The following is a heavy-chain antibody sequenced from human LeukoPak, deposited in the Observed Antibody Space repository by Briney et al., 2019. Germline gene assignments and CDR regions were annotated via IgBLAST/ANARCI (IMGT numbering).Heavy chain of an antibody. CDR1: GGSISSYY. Sequence: SETLSLTCTVSGGSISSYYWSGFRQPPGKGRGWIGYIYYSGSTNYNPSLKSRVTISVDTSKNQFSLKLSSVTAADTAVYYCARSLGDYGDYEVDYWGQGTLVTVSS. V-gene: IGHV4-59*13. J-gene: IGHJ4*02. D-gene: IGHD4-17*01. CDR2: IYYSGST. CDR3: ARSLGDYGDYEVDY.